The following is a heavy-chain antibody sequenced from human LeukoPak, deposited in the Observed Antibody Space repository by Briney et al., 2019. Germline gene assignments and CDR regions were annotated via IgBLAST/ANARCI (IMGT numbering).Heavy chain of an antibody. CDR2: IRSDESNK. D-gene: IGHD3-22*01. V-gene: IGHV3-30*02. J-gene: IGHJ1*01. Sequence: GGSLRLSCAASGFTFSSYGMHWVRQAPGKGLEWVTFIRSDESNKYYADSVKGRFTISRDNSKNTLYLQMNSLRAEDTAVYYCARDGRYYDSSGYYHGAEYFQHWGQGTLVTVSS. CDR1: GFTFSSYG. CDR3: ARDGRYYDSSGYYHGAEYFQH.